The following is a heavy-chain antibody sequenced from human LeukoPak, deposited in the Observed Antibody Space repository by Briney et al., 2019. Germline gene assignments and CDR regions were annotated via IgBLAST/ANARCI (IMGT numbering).Heavy chain of an antibody. CDR3: ARDRGWGLDY. Sequence: GGSLRLSCAASGFTLSSYDMHWVRQATGKGLEWVSAIGTAGDTYYPGSVKGRFTISRENAKNSLYLQMNSLRAGGTAVYYCARDRGWGLDYWGQGTLVTVSS. CDR2: IGTAGDT. J-gene: IGHJ4*02. CDR1: GFTLSSYD. D-gene: IGHD3-10*01. V-gene: IGHV3-13*01.